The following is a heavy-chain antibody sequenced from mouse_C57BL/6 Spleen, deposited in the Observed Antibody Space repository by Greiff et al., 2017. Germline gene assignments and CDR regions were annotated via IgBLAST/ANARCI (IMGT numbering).Heavy chain of an antibody. CDR2: INPNYGTT. Sequence: VHVKQSGPELVKPGASVKISCKASGYSFTDYNMNWVKQSNGKSLEWIGVINPNYGTTSYNQKFKGKATLTVDQSSSTAYMQLNSLTSEDSAVYYCARMYDYDGYFDVWGTGTTVTVSS. D-gene: IGHD2-4*01. CDR3: ARMYDYDGYFDV. J-gene: IGHJ1*03. CDR1: GYSFTDYN. V-gene: IGHV1-39*01.